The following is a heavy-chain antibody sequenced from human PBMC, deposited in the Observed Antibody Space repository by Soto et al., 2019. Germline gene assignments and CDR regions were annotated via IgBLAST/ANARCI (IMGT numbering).Heavy chain of an antibody. Sequence: QMQLMQSGPEVKKPGTSVKVSCKASGFTFTSSAVQWVRQARGQRLEWIGWIVVGSGNTNYAQKFQERVTITRDMSTSTAYMELSSLRSEDTAVYYCAAGLDCSSTSCYLGGMDVWGQGTTVTVSS. CDR1: GFTFTSSA. CDR3: AAGLDCSSTSCYLGGMDV. V-gene: IGHV1-58*01. CDR2: IVVGSGNT. D-gene: IGHD2-2*01. J-gene: IGHJ6*02.